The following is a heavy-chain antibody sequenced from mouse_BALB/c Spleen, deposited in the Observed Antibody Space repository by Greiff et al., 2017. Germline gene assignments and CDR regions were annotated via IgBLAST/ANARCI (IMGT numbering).Heavy chain of an antibody. CDR2: ISYSGST. Sequence: EVQLQQSGPSLVKPSQTLSLTCSVTGDSITSGYWNWIRKFPGNKLEYMGYISYSGSTYYNPSLKSRISITRDTSKNQYYLQLNSVTTEDTATYYCARSGTRDYYAMDDWGQGTSVTVSS. CDR3: ARSGTRDYYAMDD. V-gene: IGHV3-8*02. J-gene: IGHJ4*01. CDR1: GDSITSGY. D-gene: IGHD4-1*01.